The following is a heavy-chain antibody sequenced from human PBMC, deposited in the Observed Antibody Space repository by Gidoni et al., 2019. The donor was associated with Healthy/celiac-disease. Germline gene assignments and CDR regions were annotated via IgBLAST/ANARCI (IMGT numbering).Heavy chain of an antibody. Sequence: EVQLVESGGCLVKPGGSLRLSCSAFRFTFSSYSMNWVRQAAVKGLEWVSSISSRCSYIYYADSVKGRFTISRDNAKNSLYLQMNSLRAEDTAVYYCARVLAVAGTLDYWGQGTLVTVSS. J-gene: IGHJ4*02. CDR3: ARVLAVAGTLDY. CDR2: ISSRCSYI. D-gene: IGHD6-19*01. CDR1: RFTFSSYS. V-gene: IGHV3-21*01.